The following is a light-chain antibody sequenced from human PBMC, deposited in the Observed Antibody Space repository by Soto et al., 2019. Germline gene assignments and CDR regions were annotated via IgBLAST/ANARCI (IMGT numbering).Light chain of an antibody. Sequence: DITLTQSPSFLSASVGDRITITCRASQDIRGNLAWYQQKPGKAPKVLISAASSLQGGVPSRFSGSGSGTEFTLTISCLQPEDFATYYCQQINDYPLTFGGGTKVEIK. V-gene: IGKV1-9*01. CDR3: QQINDYPLT. CDR1: QDIRGN. CDR2: AAS. J-gene: IGKJ4*01.